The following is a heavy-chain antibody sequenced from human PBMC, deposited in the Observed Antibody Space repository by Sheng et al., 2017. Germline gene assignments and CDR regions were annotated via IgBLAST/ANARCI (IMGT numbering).Heavy chain of an antibody. J-gene: IGHJ3*02. CDR3: ARDHRYYYDSSGYYYSRAFDI. CDR1: GFTFSSYS. V-gene: IGHV3-21*01. CDR2: ISSSSSYI. D-gene: IGHD3-22*01. Sequence: EVQLVESGGGLVKPGGSLRLSCAASGFTFSSYSMNWVRQAPGKGLEWVSSISSSSSYIYYADSVKGRFTISRDNAKNSLYLQMNSLRAEDTAVYYCARDHRYYYDSSGYYYSRAFDIWAKGQWSPSLQ.